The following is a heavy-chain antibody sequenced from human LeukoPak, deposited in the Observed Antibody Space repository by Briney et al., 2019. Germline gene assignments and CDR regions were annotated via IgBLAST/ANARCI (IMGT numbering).Heavy chain of an antibody. Sequence: SETLSLTCTVSGYSITDGHYWGWIRQTPGKGLEWIASMYHSGTTYYNFSLKSRVTISVDTSKNQFSLKLSSVTAADTAVYYCARVRGGSIAAAGTHYYGMDVWGQGTTVTVSS. J-gene: IGHJ6*02. CDR1: GYSITDGHY. CDR3: ARVRGGSIAAAGTHYYGMDV. V-gene: IGHV4-38-2*02. D-gene: IGHD6-13*01. CDR2: MYHSGTT.